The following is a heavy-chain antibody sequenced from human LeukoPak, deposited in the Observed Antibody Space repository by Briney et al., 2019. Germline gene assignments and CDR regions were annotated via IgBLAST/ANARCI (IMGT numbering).Heavy chain of an antibody. CDR3: ARGLGSGSYRVRPSRYYFDY. V-gene: IGHV4-59*12. CDR2: IYYSGST. CDR1: GGSISSYY. Sequence: PSETLSLTCTVSGGSISSYYWSWIRQPPGKGLEWIGYIYYSGSTNYNPSLKSRVTISVDTSKNQFSLKLSSVTAADTAVYYCARGLGSGSYRVRPSRYYFDYWGQGTLVTVSS. J-gene: IGHJ4*02. D-gene: IGHD3-10*02.